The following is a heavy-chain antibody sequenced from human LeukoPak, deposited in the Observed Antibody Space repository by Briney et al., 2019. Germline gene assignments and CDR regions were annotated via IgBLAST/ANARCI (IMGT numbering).Heavy chain of an antibody. Sequence: AGGSLRLSCAASGFTFSSYWMSWVRQAPGKGLEWVANIKQDGSEKYYVDSVKGRFTISRDNAKNSLYLQMNSLRAEDTAVYYCARGTANYDFWSGYSYYYYYYMDVWGKGTTVTVSS. CDR1: GFTFSSYW. D-gene: IGHD3-3*01. CDR3: ARGTANYDFWSGYSYYYYYYMDV. J-gene: IGHJ6*03. V-gene: IGHV3-7*01. CDR2: IKQDGSEK.